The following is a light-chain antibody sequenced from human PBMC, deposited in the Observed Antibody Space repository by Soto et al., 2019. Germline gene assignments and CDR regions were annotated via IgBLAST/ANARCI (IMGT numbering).Light chain of an antibody. J-gene: IGKJ4*01. Sequence: EIVLTQPPGTLSLSPGESATLSCRASQSVTNNFLAWFQQTPGQAPRLLIYGTSNRATGAPDRFSGSGSGTDFNLIISRLEPEDSAVYYCQQYASSPLTFGGGTKVEIK. CDR2: GTS. CDR1: QSVTNNF. CDR3: QQYASSPLT. V-gene: IGKV3-20*01.